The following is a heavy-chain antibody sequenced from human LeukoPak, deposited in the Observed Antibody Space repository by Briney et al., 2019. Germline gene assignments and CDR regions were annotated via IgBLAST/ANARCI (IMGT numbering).Heavy chain of an antibody. Sequence: GGSLRLSCAASGFTFSSFSLHWVRQAPGKGLEWMALISHDGSDKYADSVKGRFTVSRDNSKNTLYLQMNSLRTGDTAVYYCVRYSGYDYFFDYWGQGSLVTVSS. V-gene: IGHV3-30*03. D-gene: IGHD5-12*01. J-gene: IGHJ4*02. CDR2: ISHDGSDK. CDR3: VRYSGYDYFFDY. CDR1: GFTFSSFS.